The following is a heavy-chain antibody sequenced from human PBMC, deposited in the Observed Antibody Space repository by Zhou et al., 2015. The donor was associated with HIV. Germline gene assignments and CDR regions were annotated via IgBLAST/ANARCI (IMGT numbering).Heavy chain of an antibody. D-gene: IGHD2-21*01. V-gene: IGHV1-2*02. CDR1: GYTFNAHY. J-gene: IGHJ4*02. CDR3: ARDYSTAWSIDF. CDR2: IDPSTGGT. Sequence: QVQLVQSGAEVKRPGASMKVSCKASGYTFNAHYLHWVRQAPGQGLEWMGWIDPSTGGTNYAQKFQGRVTMTTNTSITTASMELRSLTSGDTAVYYCARDYSTAWSIDFVGPGTLVTVSS.